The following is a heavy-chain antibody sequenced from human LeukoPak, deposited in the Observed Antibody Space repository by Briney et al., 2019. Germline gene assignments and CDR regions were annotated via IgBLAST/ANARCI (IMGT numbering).Heavy chain of an antibody. CDR1: GFTFSSYG. J-gene: IGHJ6*03. CDR2: IQYDGSNE. CDR3: ARGGHCGGDCYSRDYYYYYYMDV. Sequence: GGSLRLSCAASGFTFSSYGMHWVRQAPGKGLEWVAYIQYDGSNEQYADSVKGRFSISRDSSKNILYLQLNSLRAEDTAVYYCARGGHCGGDCYSRDYYYYYYMDVWGKGTTVTISS. D-gene: IGHD2-21*02. V-gene: IGHV3-30*02.